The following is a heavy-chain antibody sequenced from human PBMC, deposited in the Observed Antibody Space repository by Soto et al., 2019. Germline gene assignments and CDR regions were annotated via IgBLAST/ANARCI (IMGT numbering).Heavy chain of an antibody. D-gene: IGHD1-1*01. CDR2: FVSIFATT. CDR3: ARGRSSDWNHYLQQED. J-gene: IGHJ4*02. V-gene: IGHV1-69*13. CDR1: GGTFSRSA. Sequence: VASVKVSCKASGGTFSRSAISWVRQAPGQRLEWMGGFVSIFATTDYAQKFQGRLTITADESTSTVYMELRSLTSDDTAIYYGARGRSSDWNHYLQQEDWGPGTLVTVSS.